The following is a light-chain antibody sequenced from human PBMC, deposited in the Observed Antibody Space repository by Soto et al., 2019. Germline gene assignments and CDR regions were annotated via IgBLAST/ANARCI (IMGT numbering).Light chain of an antibody. J-gene: IGKJ2*01. Sequence: EIVLTQFPGTLSLAPGERATLSCRASQSLSSSHLAWYQQKPGQAPRLLIYAASSRATGIPDRFVGSGSGTDFTLTISRLEAEDLAVYHCQQYGDLKYMFGQGTKVEIK. V-gene: IGKV3-20*01. CDR3: QQYGDLKYM. CDR1: QSLSSSH. CDR2: AAS.